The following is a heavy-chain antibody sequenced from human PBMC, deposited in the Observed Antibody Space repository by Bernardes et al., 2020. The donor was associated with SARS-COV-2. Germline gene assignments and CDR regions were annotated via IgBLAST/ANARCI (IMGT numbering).Heavy chain of an antibody. CDR3: ARAEGFTMIDP. Sequence: ASLKVSCKASGYTFTGYYMPWVRQAPGQGLEWMGWINPTSGGTTYAQKFQGRVTMTRDTSISTAYMELSRLRSDDTAVYYCARAEGFTMIDPWGQGTLVTVSS. V-gene: IGHV1-2*02. J-gene: IGHJ5*02. CDR2: INPTSGGT. CDR1: GYTFTGYY. D-gene: IGHD3-22*01.